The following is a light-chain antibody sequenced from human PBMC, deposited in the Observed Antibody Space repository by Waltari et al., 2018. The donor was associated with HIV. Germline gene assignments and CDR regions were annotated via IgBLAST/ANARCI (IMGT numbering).Light chain of an antibody. V-gene: IGLV2-23*02. CDR2: DVN. CDR3: CSYAGSSTVV. Sequence: QSALTQPASVSGSPGQSITISCTGTSSDVGDYNYVSWYQQHPGKAPKLMIYDVNKRPSGVSNRLSGSKSGHTASLTISGLQAEDEADYYCCSYAGSSTVVFGGGTKLTVL. CDR1: SSDVGDYNY. J-gene: IGLJ2*01.